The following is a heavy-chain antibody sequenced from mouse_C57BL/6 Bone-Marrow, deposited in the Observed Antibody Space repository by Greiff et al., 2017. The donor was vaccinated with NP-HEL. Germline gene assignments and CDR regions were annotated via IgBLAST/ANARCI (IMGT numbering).Heavy chain of an antibody. Sequence: DVMLVESGGGLVQPGGSLKLSCAASGFTFSDYYMYWVRQTPEKRLEWVAYISNGGGSTYYPDTVKGRFTISRDNAKNTLYLQMSRLKAEDTAMYYCARPVAYWGQGTLVTVSA. J-gene: IGHJ3*01. V-gene: IGHV5-12*01. CDR3: ARPVAY. CDR2: ISNGGGST. CDR1: GFTFSDYY.